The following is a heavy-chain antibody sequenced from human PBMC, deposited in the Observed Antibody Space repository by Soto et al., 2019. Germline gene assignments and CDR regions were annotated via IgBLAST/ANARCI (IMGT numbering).Heavy chain of an antibody. CDR2: IYYIGST. Sequence: QVQLQESGPGLVKPSQTLSLTCTVSGGSISSGDYYWSWIRQPPGKGLEWIGYIYYIGSTYYNPSLKGRVTLPVDTSKNQSSLKLSSVTAADTAVYYCARWWFGEFFDYWGQGTLVTVSS. V-gene: IGHV4-30-4*01. J-gene: IGHJ4*02. CDR3: ARWWFGEFFDY. CDR1: GGSISSGDYY. D-gene: IGHD3-10*01.